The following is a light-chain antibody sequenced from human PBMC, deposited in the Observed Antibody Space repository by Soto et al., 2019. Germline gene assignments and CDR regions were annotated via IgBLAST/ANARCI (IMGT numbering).Light chain of an antibody. CDR3: SSYTSSSPRV. CDR2: EVS. Sequence: QSALTQPASVSGSPGQSITISCTGTSSDVGGYNYVSWYQQHPGKAPKLMIYEVSNRPSGVSNRFSGSKSGNTPSLTISGLQAEDEADYYCSSYTSSSPRVFGGGTKLTVL. V-gene: IGLV2-14*01. J-gene: IGLJ3*02. CDR1: SSDVGGYNY.